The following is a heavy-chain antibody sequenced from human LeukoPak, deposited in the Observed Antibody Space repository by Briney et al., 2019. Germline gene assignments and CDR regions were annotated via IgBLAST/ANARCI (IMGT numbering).Heavy chain of an antibody. D-gene: IGHD2-2*03. CDR3: AEAPGYCSGFGCYSDPDY. J-gene: IGHJ4*02. CDR2: ISGNGVKT. V-gene: IGHV3-23*01. Sequence: PGGSLRLSCAASGLTFSNYAMSWVRQAPGMGLEWISAISGNGVKTYYADSVKGRFTISRDNSENTLYLQMSSLRAEDTGVYYCAEAPGYCSGFGCYSDPDYWGQGTLVTVSS. CDR1: GLTFSNYA.